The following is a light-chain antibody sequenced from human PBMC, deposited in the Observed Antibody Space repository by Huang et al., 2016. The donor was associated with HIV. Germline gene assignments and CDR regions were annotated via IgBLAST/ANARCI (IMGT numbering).Light chain of an antibody. Sequence: DIVMTQSPDSLAVSLGERATINCKSSQSVLYSSNNKNYLAWYQQKPGQPPKLLIYSASTRESGVPDRFSGSGSGTDFTLTISSLQAEDVAVYYCQQYYSTPPVTFGPGTKVDIK. V-gene: IGKV4-1*01. CDR2: SAS. CDR1: QSVLYSSNNKNY. CDR3: QQYYSTPPVT. J-gene: IGKJ3*01.